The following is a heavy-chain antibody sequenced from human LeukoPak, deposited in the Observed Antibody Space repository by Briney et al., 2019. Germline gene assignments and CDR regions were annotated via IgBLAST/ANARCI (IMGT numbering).Heavy chain of an antibody. CDR2: ISGSGGST. D-gene: IGHD4-17*01. V-gene: IGHV3-23*01. J-gene: IGHJ4*02. CDR1: GFTFSSYA. Sequence: GRSLRLSCAASGFTFSSYAMSWVRQAPGKGLEWVSAISGSGGSTYYADSVKGRFTISRDNSKNTLYLQMNSLRAEDTAVYYCAKEETMSTVTTYCDYWGQGTLVTVSS. CDR3: AKEETMSTVTTYCDY.